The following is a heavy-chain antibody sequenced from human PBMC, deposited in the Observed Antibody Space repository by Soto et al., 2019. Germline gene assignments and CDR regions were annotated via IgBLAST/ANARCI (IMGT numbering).Heavy chain of an antibody. D-gene: IGHD3-10*01. CDR1: GFIISTQA. Sequence: EVQLLESGGGLVQPGGSLRLSCAASGFIISTQAMTWVRQAPGKGLEWVSVISTSSGVIHYADSVKGRFTISRDNSKNTLFLQMNSLRAEDTAVYYCAKSSMVRGVIRWFDPWGQGTLVNVSS. CDR2: ISTSSGVI. V-gene: IGHV3-23*01. CDR3: AKSSMVRGVIRWFDP. J-gene: IGHJ5*02.